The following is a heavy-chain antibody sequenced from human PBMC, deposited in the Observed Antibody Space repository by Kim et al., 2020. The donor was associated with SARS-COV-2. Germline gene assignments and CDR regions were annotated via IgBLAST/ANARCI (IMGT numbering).Heavy chain of an antibody. V-gene: IGHV3-11*06. J-gene: IGHJ5*02. D-gene: IGHD3-10*01. CDR3: ARSLALLWFGESTVVFDP. Sequence: KGRFTISRDNAKNSLYLQMNSLRAEDTAVYYCARSLALLWFGESTVVFDPWGQGTLVTVSS.